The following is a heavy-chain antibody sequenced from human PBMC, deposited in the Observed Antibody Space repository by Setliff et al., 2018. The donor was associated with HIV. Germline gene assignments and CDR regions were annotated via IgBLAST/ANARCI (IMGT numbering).Heavy chain of an antibody. CDR1: GFSFRNSFYN. CDR3: AREPDY. J-gene: IGHJ4*02. Sequence: SETLSLTCNVSGFSFRNSFYNWGWIRQPPGKGLEWIGTIYYSGTPHYNPSLKSRVTVSLDTSRNQFSLRLTSVTAADTAVYFCAREPDYWSQGTLVTVSS. CDR2: IYYSGTP. V-gene: IGHV4-39*02.